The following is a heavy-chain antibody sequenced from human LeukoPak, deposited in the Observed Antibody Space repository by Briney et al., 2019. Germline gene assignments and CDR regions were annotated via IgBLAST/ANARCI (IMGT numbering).Heavy chain of an antibody. D-gene: IGHD6-13*01. V-gene: IGHV1-2*02. J-gene: IGHJ5*02. CDR2: INPNSGGT. CDR1: GYTFTGYY. CDR3: ARDGSSSWYLGFNWFDP. Sequence: ASVKVSCKAAGYTFTGYYMHWVRQAPGQGLEWMGWINPNSGGTNYAQKFQGRVTMTRDTSISAAYMELSRLGSDDTAVYYCARDGSSSWYLGFNWFDPWGQGTLVTVSS.